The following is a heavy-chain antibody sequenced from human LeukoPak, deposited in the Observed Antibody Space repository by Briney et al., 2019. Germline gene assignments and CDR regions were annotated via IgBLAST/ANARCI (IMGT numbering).Heavy chain of an antibody. D-gene: IGHD2-15*01. CDR3: ARDGFGCSGGSCYYLLYYYMDV. CDR1: GYTFTSYG. CDR2: ISAYNGNT. V-gene: IGHV1-18*01. Sequence: ASVKVSCKASGYTFTSYGISWVRQAPGQGLEWMGWISAYNGNTNYAQKLQGRVTMTTDTSTSTAYMELRSLRSDDTAVYYCARDGFGCSGGSCYYLLYYYMDVWGKGTTVTVSS. J-gene: IGHJ6*03.